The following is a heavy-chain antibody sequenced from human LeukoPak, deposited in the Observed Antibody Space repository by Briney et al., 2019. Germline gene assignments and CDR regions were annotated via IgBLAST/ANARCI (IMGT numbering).Heavy chain of an antibody. V-gene: IGHV4-4*09. CDR3: ARGGSSSFLYMDV. CDR1: GGSISGYY. J-gene: IGHJ6*03. D-gene: IGHD6-6*01. Sequence: SETLSLTCTVSGGSISGYYWSWIRQPPGRGLEWIGYIYTTGSTNYNPSLKSRVTISADTSKNQFSLKLSSVTAADTAVFYCARGGSSSFLYMDVWGKGTTVTVSS. CDR2: IYTTGST.